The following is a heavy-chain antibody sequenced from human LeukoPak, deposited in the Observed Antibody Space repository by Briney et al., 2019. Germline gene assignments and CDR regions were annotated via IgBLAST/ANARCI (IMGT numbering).Heavy chain of an antibody. V-gene: IGHV1-69*04. CDR3: ASPPADYYDSRDYFDY. D-gene: IGHD3-22*01. Sequence: SVKVSCKASGGTFSSYVISWVRQAPGQGLEWVGRIIPILGIANYAQKFQGRVTITADKSTSTAYMELSSLRSEDTAVYYCASPPADYYDSRDYFDYWGQGTLVTVSS. CDR2: IIPILGIA. CDR1: GGTFSSYV. J-gene: IGHJ4*02.